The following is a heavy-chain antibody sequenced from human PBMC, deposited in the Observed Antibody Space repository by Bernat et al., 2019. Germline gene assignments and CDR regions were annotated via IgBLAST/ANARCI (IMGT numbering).Heavy chain of an antibody. CDR3: RGCEEYSGQTGDYRYFDY. Sequence: QVQLQQWGAGLLKPSETLSLTCAVYGGSFSGYYWSWIRQPPGKGLEWIGEINHSGSTNYNPSLKSRVTISVDTSKNQFSLKLSSVTAADTAVYYCRGCEEYSGQTGDYRYFDYWGQGTLVTVSS. CDR2: INHSGST. D-gene: IGHD5-12*01. V-gene: IGHV4-34*01. J-gene: IGHJ4*02. CDR1: GGSFSGYY.